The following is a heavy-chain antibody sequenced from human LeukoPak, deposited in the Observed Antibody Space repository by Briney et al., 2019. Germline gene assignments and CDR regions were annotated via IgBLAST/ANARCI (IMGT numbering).Heavy chain of an antibody. D-gene: IGHD3-16*01. CDR2: ITSSSTYI. CDR3: ARGDRFDY. CDR1: GFTFSSYS. Sequence: GGSLRLSCAASGFTFSSYSMHWVRQAPGKGLEWASSITSSSTYIYYADSVKGRFTISRDSAKNSLYLQMNSLRAEDTAVYYCARGDRFDYWGQGTLVTVSS. J-gene: IGHJ4*02. V-gene: IGHV3-21*01.